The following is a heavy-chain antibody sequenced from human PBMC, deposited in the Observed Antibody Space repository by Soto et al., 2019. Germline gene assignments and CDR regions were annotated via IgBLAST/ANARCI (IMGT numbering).Heavy chain of an antibody. D-gene: IGHD2-21*02. J-gene: IGHJ6*02. CDR3: ASSTGLFCVGDTCPITFAYYYGLDV. CDR1: GFTFSSYN. V-gene: IGHV3-21*01. Sequence: PGGSLRLSCAASGFTFSSYNMNWVRQSPGKGLEWVSSISSSSDYIYYADSVKGRFTISRDNAKSSVYLQMTSLRAEDTAVYYCASSTGLFCVGDTCPITFAYYYGLDVWGQGTTVTVSS. CDR2: ISSSSDYI.